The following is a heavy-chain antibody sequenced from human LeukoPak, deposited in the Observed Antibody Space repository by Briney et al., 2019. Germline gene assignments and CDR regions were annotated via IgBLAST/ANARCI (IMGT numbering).Heavy chain of an antibody. J-gene: IGHJ4*02. CDR1: GFTFGRSA. V-gene: IGHV3-23*01. D-gene: IGHD5-24*01. CDR3: VKGRMSEDGLDF. Sequence: GGSLRLSCEASGFTFGRSAMTWVRQTPGKGLEWFSSISSSGNTYYADFVKGRFTISRDNSKNLVNLQMNSLRAEDTAIYYCVKGRMSEDGLDFWGQGSLVTVSS. CDR2: ISSSGNT.